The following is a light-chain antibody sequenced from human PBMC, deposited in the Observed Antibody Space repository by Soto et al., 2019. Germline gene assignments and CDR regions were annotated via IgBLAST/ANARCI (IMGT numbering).Light chain of an antibody. CDR2: AAS. CDR1: QSVGRNY. J-gene: IGKJ4*01. V-gene: IGKV3-20*01. CDR3: HQYAESPLT. Sequence: EIVLTQSPGTLSLSPGERATLSCRASQSVGRNYLAWYQQKPGQAPRLLIHAASSRATGIPDTFSGSGSETDFTLTISRLEPEDFAVYYCHQYAESPLTFGGGTKVEIK.